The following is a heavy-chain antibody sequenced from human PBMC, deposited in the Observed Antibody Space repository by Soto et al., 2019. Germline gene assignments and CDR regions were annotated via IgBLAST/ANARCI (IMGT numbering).Heavy chain of an antibody. CDR2: IDRSGGTA. D-gene: IGHD2-21*01. Sequence: EVQLLESGGGSVQPGGSLRLSCAASGFTFSSYAMSWVRQAPGKGLEWVSSIDRSGGTAYYADAVNGRFTVSRDNSKKTIFVNMNSLRAEDTAVYYCAKIVVVNFEASWGQGNLVTVSS. V-gene: IGHV3-23*01. CDR3: AKIVVVNFEAS. CDR1: GFTFSSYA. J-gene: IGHJ5*02.